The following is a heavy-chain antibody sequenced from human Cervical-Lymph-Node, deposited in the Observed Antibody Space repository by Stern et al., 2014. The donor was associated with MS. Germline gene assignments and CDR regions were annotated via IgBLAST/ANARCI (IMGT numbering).Heavy chain of an antibody. Sequence: QVQLVQSGAEVKKPGASLKVSCKASGYTFTSYGISWVRQAPGQGLEWMGWISAYNDNTNYAQKLQGRGTMTTNTSTNTDYMELRSLRSDDEAVSYCARDCHPYWNYASNYYGMDVWGQGTTVTVSS. V-gene: IGHV1-18*01. D-gene: IGHD1-7*01. CDR2: ISAYNDNT. CDR3: ARDCHPYWNYASNYYGMDV. J-gene: IGHJ6*02. CDR1: GYTFTSYG.